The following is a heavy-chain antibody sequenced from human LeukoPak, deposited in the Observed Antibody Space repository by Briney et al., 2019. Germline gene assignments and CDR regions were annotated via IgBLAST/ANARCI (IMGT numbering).Heavy chain of an antibody. V-gene: IGHV4-39*07. CDR1: GGSISSSSYY. CDR2: IYYSGST. Sequence: SETLSLTCTVSGGSISSSSYYWGWIRQPPGKGLEWIGSIYYSGSTYYNPSLKSRVTISVDTSKNQFSLKLSSVTAADTAVYYCAGETEYFDYWGQGTLVTVSS. CDR3: AGETEYFDY. J-gene: IGHJ4*02.